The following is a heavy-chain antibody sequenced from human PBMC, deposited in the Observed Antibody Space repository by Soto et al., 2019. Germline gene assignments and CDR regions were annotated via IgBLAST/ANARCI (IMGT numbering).Heavy chain of an antibody. D-gene: IGHD3-3*01. CDR2: LSGSGGSA. CDR3: AKGINDFWSGYCFDY. Sequence: EVQLLESGGDLVQPGGSLRLSCAASGFTFSSYAMSWVRQAPGKGLEWVSTLSGSGGSAYYADSVKGRFTISRDNSKNTLYLQMNSLRAEDTAVYYCAKGINDFWSGYCFDYWGQGILVTVSS. CDR1: GFTFSSYA. J-gene: IGHJ4*02. V-gene: IGHV3-23*01.